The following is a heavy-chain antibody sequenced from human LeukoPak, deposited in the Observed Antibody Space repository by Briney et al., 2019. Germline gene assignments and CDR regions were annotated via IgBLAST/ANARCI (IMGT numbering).Heavy chain of an antibody. CDR2: INWNGGST. J-gene: IGHJ4*02. CDR3: ARAKSYDSSGYFDY. D-gene: IGHD3-22*01. V-gene: IGHV3-20*04. CDR1: GFTFDDYG. Sequence: GRSLRLSCAASGFTFDDYGMSWVRQAPGKGLEWVSGINWNGGSTGYADSVKGRFTISRDNAKNSLYLQMNSLRAEDTALYYCARAKSYDSSGYFDYWGQGTLVTVSS.